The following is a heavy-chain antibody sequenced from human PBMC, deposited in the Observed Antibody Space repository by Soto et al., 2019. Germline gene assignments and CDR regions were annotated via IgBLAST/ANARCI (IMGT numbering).Heavy chain of an antibody. CDR2: ISSNGVGT. CDR1: GFTLSGYA. CDR3: ARRARPDFYYMDV. D-gene: IGHD6-6*01. J-gene: IGHJ6*03. V-gene: IGHV3-64*01. Sequence: EVQLAESGGGLAQPGGSLRLSCAASGFTLSGYAMDWVRQAPGKGLEYVSGISSNGVGTYCANSVQGGFTISRDNSKNTVYLQMGSLRPEDMAVYYCARRARPDFYYMDVWGKGTTVTVSS.